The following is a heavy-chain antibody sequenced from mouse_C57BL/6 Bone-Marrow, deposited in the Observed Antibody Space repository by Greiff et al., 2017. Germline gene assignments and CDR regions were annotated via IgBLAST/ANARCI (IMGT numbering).Heavy chain of an antibody. CDR2: ISDGGSYT. D-gene: IGHD3-2*02. CDR3: ARDQAWFAY. V-gene: IGHV5-4*01. J-gene: IGHJ3*01. Sequence: EVQVVESGGGLVKPGGSLKLSCAASGFTFSSYAMSWVRQTPEKSLEWVATISDGGSYTYYPDNVKGRFTISRENAKNNLYLQMSHQKSKDTAMYYCARDQAWFAYWGQGTLVTVSA. CDR1: GFTFSSYA.